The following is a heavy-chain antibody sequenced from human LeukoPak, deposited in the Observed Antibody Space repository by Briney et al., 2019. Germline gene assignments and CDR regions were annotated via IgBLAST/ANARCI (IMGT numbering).Heavy chain of an antibody. D-gene: IGHD3-22*01. CDR1: GGSISSGGYY. V-gene: IGHV4-31*03. J-gene: IGHJ4*02. CDR2: IYYSGST. CDR3: ARVPYYYDSSGYRLIYFDY. Sequence: SQTLSLTCTVSGGSISSGGYYWSWIRQHPGKGLEWIGYIYYSGSTYYNPSLKSRVTISVDTSKNQFSLKLSSVTAADTAVYYCARVPYYYDSSGYRLIYFDYWSQGTLVTVSS.